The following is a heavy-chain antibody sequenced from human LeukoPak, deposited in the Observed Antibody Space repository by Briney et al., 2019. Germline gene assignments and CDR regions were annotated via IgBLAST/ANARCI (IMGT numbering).Heavy chain of an antibody. Sequence: GGSLRLSCAASGFTVSRNYMNWVRQAPGKGLQWVSVLYSGGSTYYADSVKGRFTISRDNSKNTLYLQMNSLRAEDTAVYYCARRPDYNYYGMDVWGQGTTVTVSS. CDR2: LYSGGST. D-gene: IGHD4/OR15-4a*01. J-gene: IGHJ6*02. V-gene: IGHV3-53*01. CDR3: ARRPDYNYYGMDV. CDR1: GFTVSRNY.